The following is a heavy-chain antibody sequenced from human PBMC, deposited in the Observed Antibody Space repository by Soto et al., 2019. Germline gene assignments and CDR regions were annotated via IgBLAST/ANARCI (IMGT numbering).Heavy chain of an antibody. CDR1: GGSISSYY. J-gene: IGHJ5*02. CDR2: IYYSGST. CDR3: ARLLWSRGDWFDP. Sequence: QVQLQESGPGLVKPSETLSLTCTVSGGSISSYYWSWIRQPPGTGLEWIGYIYYSGSTNYNPSLKSRVTISVDTSKNQFSLKLSSVTAADTAVYYCARLLWSRGDWFDPWGQGTLVTVSS. V-gene: IGHV4-59*08. D-gene: IGHD3-10*01.